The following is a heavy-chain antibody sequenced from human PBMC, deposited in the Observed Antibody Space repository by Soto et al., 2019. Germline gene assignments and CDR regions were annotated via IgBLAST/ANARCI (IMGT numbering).Heavy chain of an antibody. V-gene: IGHV5-51*01. Sequence: PGESLKISFKCSGYSFTSYCIGWVRQMPGKGLEWMGIIYPGDSDTRYSPSFQGQVTISADKSISTAYLQWSSLKASDTAMYYCAVTNRGYSYGPDAFDIWGQGTMVTVSS. D-gene: IGHD5-18*01. J-gene: IGHJ3*02. CDR1: GYSFTSYC. CDR2: IYPGDSDT. CDR3: AVTNRGYSYGPDAFDI.